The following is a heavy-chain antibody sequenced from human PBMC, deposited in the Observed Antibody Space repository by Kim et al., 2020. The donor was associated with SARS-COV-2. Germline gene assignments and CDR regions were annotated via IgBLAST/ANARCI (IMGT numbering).Heavy chain of an antibody. D-gene: IGHD2-2*03. J-gene: IGHJ6*03. Sequence: SETLSLTCTVSGGSISSSCYSWGWIRQPPGMGLEWIGCIYYSATINYNPTRKSRVTISAATSKNPLSLKLMSATAAATATYSCARLLWIFYYLDLWG. CDR1: GGSISSSCYS. CDR2: IYYSATI. V-gene: IGHV4-39*01. CDR3: ARLLWIFYYLDL.